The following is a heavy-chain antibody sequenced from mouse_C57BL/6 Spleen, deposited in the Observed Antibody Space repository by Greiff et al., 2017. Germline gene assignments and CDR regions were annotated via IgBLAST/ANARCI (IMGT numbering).Heavy chain of an antibody. Sequence: EVQLQQSGPELVKPGASVKISCKASGYTFTDYYMNWVKQSHGKSLEWIGDFNPNNGGTSYNQKFKGKATLTVEKSSSTAYMELRRLTSEDSAVYDCERKGDYYCPRGYFAVWGTGTTVTVSA. CDR3: ERKGDYYCPRGYFAV. V-gene: IGHV1-26*01. J-gene: IGHJ1*03. CDR2: FNPNNGGT. CDR1: GYTFTDYY. D-gene: IGHD1-1*01.